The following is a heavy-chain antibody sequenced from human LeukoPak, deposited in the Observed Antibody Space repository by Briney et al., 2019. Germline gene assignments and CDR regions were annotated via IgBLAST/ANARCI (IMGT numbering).Heavy chain of an antibody. V-gene: IGHV3-53*01. CDR3: ARDGYGNNYMDV. J-gene: IGHJ6*03. CDR2: IYSGGTT. D-gene: IGHD1/OR15-1a*01. CDR1: GFTVSSNF. Sequence: AGSLRLSCAASGFTVSSNFMSWVRQAPGKGLEWVSVIYSGGTTYYADSVKGRFTISRDNSRNTLYLQMNSLRAEDTAVYYCARDGYGNNYMDVWGKGTTVTVSS.